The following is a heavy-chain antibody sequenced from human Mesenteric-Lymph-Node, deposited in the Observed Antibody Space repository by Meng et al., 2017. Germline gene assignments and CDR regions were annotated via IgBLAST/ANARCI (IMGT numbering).Heavy chain of an antibody. CDR2: ISASGGST. CDR1: GFTFSSYA. V-gene: IGHV3-23*01. CDR3: AKTRDLQN. J-gene: IGHJ4*02. Sequence: GGSLRLSCAASGFTFSSYALTWVRQAPGKGLEWVSSISASGGSTHYADSVKGRFTISRDNSKNTLYLQMNSLRVEDTAIYYCAKTRDLQNWGQGSLVTVSS.